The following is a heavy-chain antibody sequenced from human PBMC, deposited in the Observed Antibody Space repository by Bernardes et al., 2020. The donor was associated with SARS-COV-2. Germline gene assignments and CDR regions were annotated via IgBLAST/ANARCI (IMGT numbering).Heavy chain of an antibody. V-gene: IGHV4-39*01. CDR3: ATRGNIVVVPGTKFFLVDYYGVDV. CDR1: GGSISSSSYY. D-gene: IGHD2-2*01. CDR2: INYSGNT. J-gene: IGHJ6*02. Sequence: SETLSLTCTVSGGSISSSSYYWGWIRQPPGKGLEWSGSINYSGNTYYNPSLKNRITISVDTSKNQFSLKLSSLTAADTAVYYCATRGNIVVVPGTKFFLVDYYGVDVWGQGTTVTVSS.